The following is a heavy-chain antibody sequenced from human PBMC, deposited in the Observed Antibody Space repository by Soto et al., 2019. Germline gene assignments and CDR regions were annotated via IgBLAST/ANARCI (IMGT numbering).Heavy chain of an antibody. CDR1: GGSISSGDYY. V-gene: IGHV4-31*03. CDR3: TRLVGSRVPGWFDP. CDR2: ISYSGST. J-gene: IGHJ5*02. Sequence: PSETLSLTCSVSGGSISSGDYYWSWIRQHPGRGLEWIAYISYSGSTYYNPSLKSRVTISVDTSNNQFSLKLSSVTAADTAVYYCTRLVGSRVPGWFDPWGQGTLVPVSS. D-gene: IGHD6-13*01.